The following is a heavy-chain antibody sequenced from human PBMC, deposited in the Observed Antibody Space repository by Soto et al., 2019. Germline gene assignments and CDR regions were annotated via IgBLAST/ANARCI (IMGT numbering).Heavy chain of an antibody. CDR1: GFTVTTNY. CDR3: AKEGNRYGYPIGLDS. V-gene: IGHV3-66*01. Sequence: EVQLVESGGDLVQPGGSLRLSCAASGFTVTTNYMTWVRQAPGKGLEWVSVMFRSGTAFYADSVRGRFTISRDESRNTVFLQMNSLRVEDTAVYYCAKEGNRYGYPIGLDSWGQGTLVTVSS. D-gene: IGHD5-18*01. CDR2: MFRSGTA. J-gene: IGHJ4*02.